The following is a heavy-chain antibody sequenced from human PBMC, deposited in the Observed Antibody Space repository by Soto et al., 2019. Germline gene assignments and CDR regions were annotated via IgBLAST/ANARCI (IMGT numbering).Heavy chain of an antibody. CDR2: IYYSGST. Sequence: SETLSLTCTVSGGSVSSGSYYWSWIRQPPGKGLEWIGYIYYSGSTNYNPSLKSRVTISVDTSKNQFSLKLSSVTAADTAVYYCARAGAVAGTGYWGQGTLVTVSS. CDR3: ARAGAVAGTGY. D-gene: IGHD6-19*01. V-gene: IGHV4-61*01. J-gene: IGHJ4*02. CDR1: GGSVSSGSYY.